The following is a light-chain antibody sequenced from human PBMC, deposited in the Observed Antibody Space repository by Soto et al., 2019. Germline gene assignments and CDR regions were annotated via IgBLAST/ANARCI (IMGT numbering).Light chain of an antibody. V-gene: IGKV3-15*01. Sequence: EIVMTQSPATLSVSPGERATLSCRASQSVSSNLAWYQQKPGQAHSRLIYGASTRATCIPAMFSVSGSVTEFTLTILILQSEDFAAYYCQQYNNWPRMYTFVQGTKPESK. CDR2: GAS. CDR1: QSVSSN. J-gene: IGKJ2*01. CDR3: QQYNNWPRMYT.